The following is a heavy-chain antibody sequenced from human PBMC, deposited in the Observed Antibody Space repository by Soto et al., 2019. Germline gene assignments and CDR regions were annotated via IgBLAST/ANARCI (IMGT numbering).Heavy chain of an antibody. V-gene: IGHV3-30-3*01. CDR1: GFTFSSYA. J-gene: IGHJ4*02. CDR3: ARDLPVNIVGATRGDDY. D-gene: IGHD1-26*01. Sequence: QVQLVESGGGVVQPGRSLRLSCAASGFTFSSYAMHWVRQAPGKGLEWVAVISYDGSNKYYADSVKGRFTISRDNSKNTLYLQMNSLRAEDTAVYYCARDLPVNIVGATRGDDYWGQGTLVTVSS. CDR2: ISYDGSNK.